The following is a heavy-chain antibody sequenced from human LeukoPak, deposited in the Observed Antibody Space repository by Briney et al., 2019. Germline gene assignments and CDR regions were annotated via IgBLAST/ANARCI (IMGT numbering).Heavy chain of an antibody. D-gene: IGHD4-17*01. J-gene: IGHJ6*03. CDR2: IYYSGGT. CDR3: ARASVTRSAYYYYYYMDV. CDR1: GGSISSYY. Sequence: PSEALSLTCTVSGGSISSYYWSWIRQPPGKGLEWIGYIYYSGGTNYNPSLKSRVTISVDTAKNQFSLKLSSVTAADTAVYYCARASVTRSAYYYYYYMDVWGKGTTVTISS. V-gene: IGHV4-59*01.